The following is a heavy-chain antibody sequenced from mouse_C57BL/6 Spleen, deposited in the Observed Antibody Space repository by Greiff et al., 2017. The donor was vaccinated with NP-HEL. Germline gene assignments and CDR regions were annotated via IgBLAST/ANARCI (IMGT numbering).Heavy chain of an antibody. V-gene: IGHV1-64*01. CDR1: GYTFTSYW. CDR3: SSPSTVWGYFDF. CDR2: IHPNSGST. Sequence: VQRQQPGAELVKPGASVKLSCKASGYTFTSYWMQWVQQRPGQGLEWIGMIHPNSGSTNYNEKFKSKATLTVDKSSSTAYMQLSSLTSEDSAVYYCSSPSTVWGYFDFWGTGTTFTVSS. J-gene: IGHJ1*03. D-gene: IGHD2-10*02.